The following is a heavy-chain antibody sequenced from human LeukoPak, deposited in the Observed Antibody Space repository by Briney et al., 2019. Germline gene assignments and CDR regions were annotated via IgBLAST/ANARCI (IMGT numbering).Heavy chain of an antibody. D-gene: IGHD1-26*01. CDR1: GFTFSSYG. V-gene: IGHV3-33*01. J-gene: IGHJ4*02. CDR2: LWYDGSNK. CDR3: ARDSGGSSRAYFDY. Sequence: GGSLRLSCAASGFTFSSYGMHWVRQAPGKGLEWVAVLWYDGSNKYYADSVKGRFTISRDNSKNTLYLQMNSLRAEDTAVYYCARDSGGSSRAYFDYWGQGTLVTVSS.